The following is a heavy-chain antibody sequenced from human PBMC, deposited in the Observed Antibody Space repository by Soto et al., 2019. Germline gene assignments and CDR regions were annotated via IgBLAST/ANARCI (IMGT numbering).Heavy chain of an antibody. V-gene: IGHV2-5*02. CDR1: GFSLSTNGVG. J-gene: IGHJ4*02. Sequence: QITLKESGPTLVKPTQTLTLTCTFSGFSLSTNGVGVGWIRQPPGKALEWLALIYWDDDKHYSPSLKSRLTITKDTAKNQVVLTMTNMDTVDTGTYYCAHVEATVTKVWGQGTLVTVSA. D-gene: IGHD4-17*01. CDR3: AHVEATVTKV. CDR2: IYWDDDK.